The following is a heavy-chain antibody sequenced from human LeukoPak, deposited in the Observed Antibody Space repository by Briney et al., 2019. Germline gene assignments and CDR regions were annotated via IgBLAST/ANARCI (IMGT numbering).Heavy chain of an antibody. CDR3: ARETGYSYGSEALDY. V-gene: IGHV4-39*07. Sequence: PSETLSLTCTVSGGSISSSSYYWGWIRQPPGKGLEWIGSIYYSGSTYYNPSLKSRVTISVDTSKNQFSLKLSSVTAADTAVYYCARETGYSYGSEALDYWGQGTLVTVSS. J-gene: IGHJ4*02. D-gene: IGHD5-18*01. CDR1: GGSISSSSYY. CDR2: IYYSGST.